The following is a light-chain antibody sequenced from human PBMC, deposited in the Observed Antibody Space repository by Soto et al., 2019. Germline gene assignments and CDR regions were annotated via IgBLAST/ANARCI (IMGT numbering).Light chain of an antibody. Sequence: QSVLTQPPSASGSPGQSVTFSCTGTSSDVGGHNFVSWYQHHPGKAPKLLIFEVSKRPSGVPDRFSGSKSGNTASLTVSGLQAEDEADYYCSSYAGSGTFYVFGTGTQLTVL. CDR3: SSYAGSGTFYV. CDR2: EVS. J-gene: IGLJ1*01. V-gene: IGLV2-8*01. CDR1: SSDVGGHNF.